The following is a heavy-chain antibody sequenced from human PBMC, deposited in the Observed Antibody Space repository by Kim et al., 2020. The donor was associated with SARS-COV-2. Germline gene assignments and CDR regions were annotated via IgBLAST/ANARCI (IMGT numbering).Heavy chain of an antibody. CDR1: GGSISSGGYY. J-gene: IGHJ5*02. D-gene: IGHD3-22*01. V-gene: IGHV4-31*03. Sequence: SETLSLTCTVSGGSISSGGYYWSWIRQHPGKGLEWIGYIYYSGSTYYNPSLKSRVTISVDTSKNQFSLKLSSVTAADTAVYYCARDRAFDSMIVVYRPVMSGWFDPWGQGTLVTVSS. CDR2: IYYSGST. CDR3: ARDRAFDSMIVVYRPVMSGWFDP.